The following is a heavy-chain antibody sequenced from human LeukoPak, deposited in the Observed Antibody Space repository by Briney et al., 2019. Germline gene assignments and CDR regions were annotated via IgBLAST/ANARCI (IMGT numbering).Heavy chain of an antibody. D-gene: IGHD6-19*01. Sequence: SETLSLTYNVSGYSISNGYWWGWIRQPPGKALEWIGRLFSGGNTYYNPSLKSRVPISVHTYKNQFSLKLSSVTAADTAVYYCARGLAGYSGGDDAFDIWGQGTMVTVSS. CDR2: LFSGGNT. J-gene: IGHJ3*02. CDR1: GYSISNGYW. CDR3: ARGLAGYSGGDDAFDI. V-gene: IGHV4-38-2*02.